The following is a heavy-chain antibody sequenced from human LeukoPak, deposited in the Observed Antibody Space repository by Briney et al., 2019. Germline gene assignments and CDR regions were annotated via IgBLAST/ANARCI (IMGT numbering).Heavy chain of an antibody. CDR2: IYHSGST. D-gene: IGHD3-16*01. CDR3: ARRSQENGVITANNWFDP. J-gene: IGHJ5*02. Sequence: SETLSLTCSVSGDSISSSYWSWIRQPPGKGLDWIGYIYHSGSTNYNPSLKSRVTISVDTSKNQFSLKLTSVTAADTAVYYCARRSQENGVITANNWFDPWGQGTLVTVSS. CDR1: GDSISSSY. V-gene: IGHV4-59*08.